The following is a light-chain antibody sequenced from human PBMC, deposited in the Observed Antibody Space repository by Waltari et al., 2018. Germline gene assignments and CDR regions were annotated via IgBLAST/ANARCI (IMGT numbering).Light chain of an antibody. CDR2: GAS. J-gene: IGKJ2*03. CDR3: QQYSNWYS. Sequence: EIVLTQSPSTLSLSPGQSATLSCRASQSVSSNLAWYKQKPGQAPRLLIYGASRRATGIPDRFSGGGSGTDFTLTISSLEPEDFAVYYCQQYSNWYSFGQGTKVDIK. V-gene: IGKV3-11*01. CDR1: QSVSSN.